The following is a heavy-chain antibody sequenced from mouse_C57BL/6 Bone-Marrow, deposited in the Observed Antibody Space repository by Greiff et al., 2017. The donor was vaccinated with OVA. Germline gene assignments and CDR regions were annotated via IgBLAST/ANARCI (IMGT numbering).Heavy chain of an antibody. CDR1: GYAFSSSW. CDR2: IYTGDGDT. Sequence: QVPLQQSGPELVKPGASVKISCKASGYAFSSSWMNWVKQRPGTGLEWIGRIYTGDGDTNSNGKFKGKATLTADKSSSTAYMQLSSLTSEDSAVYFCAQLGPWYFDVWGTGTTVTVSS. J-gene: IGHJ1*03. V-gene: IGHV1-82*01. CDR3: AQLGPWYFDV. D-gene: IGHD3-3*01.